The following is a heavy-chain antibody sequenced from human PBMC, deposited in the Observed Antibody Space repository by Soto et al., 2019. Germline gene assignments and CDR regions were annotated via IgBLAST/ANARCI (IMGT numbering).Heavy chain of an antibody. Sequence: EASVKVSCKASGYTFTGYYMHWVRQAPGQGLEWMGWINPNSGGTNYAQKFQGWVTMTRDTSISTAYMELSRLRSDDTAVYYCAGTYRSGLEQAFDIWGQGTMVTVSS. J-gene: IGHJ3*02. CDR2: INPNSGGT. CDR1: GYTFTGYY. V-gene: IGHV1-2*04. D-gene: IGHD6-19*01. CDR3: AGTYRSGLEQAFDI.